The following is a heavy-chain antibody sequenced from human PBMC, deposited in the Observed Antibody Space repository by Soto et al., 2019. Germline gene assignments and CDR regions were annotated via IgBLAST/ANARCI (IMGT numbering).Heavy chain of an antibody. CDR1: GLTLSDYP. J-gene: IGHJ2*01. V-gene: IGHV3-30-3*01. Sequence: GGSLRLSWAAPGLTLSDYPMNWVRQAPGKGLEWVALISYDGSKKYYADSVRGRFTISRDNSKNTLYLQMSSLTTEDTSVYYCARESPVLSWYFDLWGRGTLVTVSS. CDR2: ISYDGSKK. CDR3: ARESPVLSWYFDL.